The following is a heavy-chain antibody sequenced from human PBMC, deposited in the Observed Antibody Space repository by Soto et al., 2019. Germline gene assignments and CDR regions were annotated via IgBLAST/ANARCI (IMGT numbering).Heavy chain of an antibody. D-gene: IGHD6-6*01. CDR2: ISSSGSTT. J-gene: IGHJ4*02. Sequence: PGGSLRLSCAASGFTFSSYSMNWVRQAPGKGLECVSYISSSGSTTNYADSVKGRFTISRDNANSSLYLQMNSLRDEDTAVYYCVRDQPVGGTARPYYWGQGTLVTVSS. V-gene: IGHV3-48*02. CDR1: GFTFSSYS. CDR3: VRDQPVGGTARPYY.